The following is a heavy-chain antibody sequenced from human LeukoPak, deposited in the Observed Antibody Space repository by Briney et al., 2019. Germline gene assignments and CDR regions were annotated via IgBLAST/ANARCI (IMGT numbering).Heavy chain of an antibody. J-gene: IGHJ6*02. CDR3: VRDRDSGTYYYYYGMDV. Sequence: SETLSLTCTVFGGSISTYYWSWIRQPPGKGLEWIGYIYYSGSTNYNPSLKSRVTISVDTSKNQFSLKLTSVTAADTAVYYCVRDRDSGTYYYYYGMDVWGQGTTVTVSS. V-gene: IGHV4-59*01. D-gene: IGHD1-26*01. CDR1: GGSISTYY. CDR2: IYYSGST.